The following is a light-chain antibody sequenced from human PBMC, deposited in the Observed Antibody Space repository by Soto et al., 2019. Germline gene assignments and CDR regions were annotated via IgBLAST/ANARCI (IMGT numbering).Light chain of an antibody. CDR2: DST. CDR1: QSVSSSY. J-gene: IGKJ5*01. V-gene: IGKV3D-20*02. CDR3: QQRNVWPPIT. Sequence: EIVLTQSPGTLSLSPGERATLSCRASQSVSSSYLAWYQQKSGKPPRLVIYDSTLRANGVPDRFGGSRSGTEFTLTINSLEPEDFAVYYCQQRNVWPPITFGQGTRLEI.